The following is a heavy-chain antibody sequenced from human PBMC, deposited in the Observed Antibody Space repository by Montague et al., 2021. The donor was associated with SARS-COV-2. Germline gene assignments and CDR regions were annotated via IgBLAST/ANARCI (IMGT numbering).Heavy chain of an antibody. J-gene: IGHJ6*02. Sequence: SETLSLTCAVYGGSFSGYCWSWIRQPPGKGLEWIGEINHSGSTNYNPSLKSRGTISVDTSKNQFSLKLSSVTAADTAAYYYARGRYYGSGASWCMDVWGQGTTVTVSS. V-gene: IGHV4-34*01. D-gene: IGHD3-10*01. CDR1: GGSFSGYC. CDR3: ARGRYYGSGASWCMDV. CDR2: INHSGST.